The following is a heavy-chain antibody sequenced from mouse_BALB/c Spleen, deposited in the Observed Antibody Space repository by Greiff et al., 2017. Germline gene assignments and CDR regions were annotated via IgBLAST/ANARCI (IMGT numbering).Heavy chain of an antibody. CDR2: INPGSGGT. CDR1: GYAFTNYL. Sequence: QVQLQQSGAELVRPGTSVKVSCKASGYAFTNYLIEWVKQRPGQGLEWIGVINPGSGGTNYNEKFKGKATLTADKSSSTAYMQLSSLTSDDSAVYFCARDGYYGFAYWGQGTLVTVSA. J-gene: IGHJ3*01. V-gene: IGHV1-54*03. D-gene: IGHD2-3*01. CDR3: ARDGYYGFAY.